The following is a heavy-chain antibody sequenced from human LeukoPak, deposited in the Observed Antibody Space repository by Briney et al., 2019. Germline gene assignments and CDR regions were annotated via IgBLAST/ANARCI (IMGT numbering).Heavy chain of an antibody. Sequence: PGGSLRLSCAASGFTFSSNWMSWVRQAPGKGLEWVANIKQDGSEKYYVDSVKGRFTISRDNAKNSPYLQMNSLRAEDTAVYYCARERGYDYVWGSYRYGGDYFDYWGQGTLVTVSS. CDR1: GFTFSSNW. V-gene: IGHV3-7*03. CDR3: ARERGYDYVWGSYRYGGDYFDY. D-gene: IGHD3-16*02. CDR2: IKQDGSEK. J-gene: IGHJ4*02.